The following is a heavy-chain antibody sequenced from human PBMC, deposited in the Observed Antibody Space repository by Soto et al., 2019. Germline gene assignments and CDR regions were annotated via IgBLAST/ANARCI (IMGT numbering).Heavy chain of an antibody. CDR2: ISSSSSTI. D-gene: IGHD3-3*01. CDR1: GFTFSSYS. J-gene: IGHJ4*02. Sequence: GGSLRLSCAASGFTFSSYSMNWVRQAPGKGLEWVSYISSSSSTIYYADSVKGRFTISRDNAKNSLYLQMNSLRDEDTAVYYCARDSPPNYDFWSGYYRPFDYWGQGTLVTVSS. V-gene: IGHV3-48*02. CDR3: ARDSPPNYDFWSGYYRPFDY.